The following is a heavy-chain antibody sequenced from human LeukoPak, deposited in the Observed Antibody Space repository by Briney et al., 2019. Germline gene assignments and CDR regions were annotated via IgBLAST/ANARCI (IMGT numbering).Heavy chain of an antibody. CDR1: GFTFSSYG. CDR3: AKDHYSSGCYFDY. V-gene: IGHV3-30*18. CDR2: ISYDGSNK. D-gene: IGHD6-19*01. J-gene: IGHJ4*02. Sequence: PGRSLRLSCAASGFTFSSYGMHWVRRAPGKGLEWVALISYDGSNKYYADSVKGRFTISRDNSKNTLYLQMNSLRAEDTAVYYCAKDHYSSGCYFDYWGQGTLVTVPS.